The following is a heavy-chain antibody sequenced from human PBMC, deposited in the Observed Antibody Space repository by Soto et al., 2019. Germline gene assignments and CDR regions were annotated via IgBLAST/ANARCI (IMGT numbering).Heavy chain of an antibody. CDR1: GGSFSSGGYS. D-gene: IGHD2-2*01. J-gene: IGHJ5*02. CDR2: IYHSGST. CDR3: ARVPDR. Sequence: PSETLSLTCAFSGGSFSSGGYSWSWIRQTPGKGLEWIGYIYHSGSTYYNPSLKSRVTISVDRSKNEFSLKLSSVTAADTAVYYCARVPDRWGQGTLVTVSS. V-gene: IGHV4-30-2*01.